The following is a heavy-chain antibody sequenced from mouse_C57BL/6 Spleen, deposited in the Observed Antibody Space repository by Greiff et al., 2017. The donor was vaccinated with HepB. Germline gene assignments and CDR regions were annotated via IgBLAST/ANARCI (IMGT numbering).Heavy chain of an antibody. J-gene: IGHJ2*01. CDR1: GFTFSSYA. Sequence: DVQLVESGGGLVKPGGSLKLSCAASGFTFSSYAMSWVRQTPEKRLEWVATISDGGSYTYYPDNVKGRFTISRDNAKNNLYLQMSHLKSEDTAMYYCARAGKDYFDYWGQGTTLTVSS. CDR3: ARAGKDYFDY. V-gene: IGHV5-4*01. CDR2: ISDGGSYT.